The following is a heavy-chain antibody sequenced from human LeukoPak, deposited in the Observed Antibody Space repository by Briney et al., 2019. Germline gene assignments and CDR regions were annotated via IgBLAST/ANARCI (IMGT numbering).Heavy chain of an antibody. D-gene: IGHD4-17*01. CDR2: ISYDGSNK. J-gene: IGHJ4*02. V-gene: IGHV3-30-3*01. Sequence: GRSLRLPCAASGFTFSSYAMHWVRQAPGKGLEWVAVISYDGSNKYYADSVKGRFTISRDNSKNTLYLQMNSLRAEDTAVYYCARGGDYLDYWGQGTLVTVSS. CDR1: GFTFSSYA. CDR3: ARGGDYLDY.